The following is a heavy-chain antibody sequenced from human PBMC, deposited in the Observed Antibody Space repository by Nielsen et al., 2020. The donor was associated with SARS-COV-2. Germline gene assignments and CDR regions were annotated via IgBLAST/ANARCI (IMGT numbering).Heavy chain of an antibody. Sequence: SETLSLTCTVSGGSIGSGGYYWSWIRQHPGKGLEWIGYIYYSGSTYYNPSLKSRVTISVDTSKNQFSLKLSSVTAADTAVYYCARVLGGYDLGSFDYWGQGTLVTVSS. CDR2: IYYSGST. J-gene: IGHJ4*02. V-gene: IGHV4-31*03. D-gene: IGHD5-12*01. CDR3: ARVLGGYDLGSFDY. CDR1: GGSIGSGGYY.